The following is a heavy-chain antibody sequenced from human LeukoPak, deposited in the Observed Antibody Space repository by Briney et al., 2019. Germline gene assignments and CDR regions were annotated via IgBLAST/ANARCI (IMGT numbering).Heavy chain of an antibody. D-gene: IGHD3-22*01. V-gene: IGHV1-2*02. J-gene: IGHJ4*02. CDR1: GYTFTDYY. Sequence: GASVKVSCKASGYTFTDYYMYWVRQAPGQGLEWMGWIYPDSGGTNYAQKFQGRVTMTRDTSISTAYLELSSLTSDDTAVYYCARGTHYYYDSSGYYGDGDYWGQGTLVTVSS. CDR3: ARGTHYYYDSSGYYGDGDY. CDR2: IYPDSGGT.